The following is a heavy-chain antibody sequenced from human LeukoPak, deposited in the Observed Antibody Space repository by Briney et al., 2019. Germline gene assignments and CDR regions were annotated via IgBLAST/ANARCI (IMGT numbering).Heavy chain of an antibody. CDR2: IRFDGSFK. V-gene: IGHV3-30*02. CDR3: AQQGGELVLNY. CDR1: GFPFSMYG. J-gene: IGHJ4*02. Sequence: GGSLRLSCEASGFPFSMYGMHWVRQAPGKGLEWVAYIRFDGSFKDYGDSVKGRFTISRDNSKNTLYLQLNSLRAEDTALYFCAQQGGELVLNYWGQGTLVTVSS. D-gene: IGHD1-7*01.